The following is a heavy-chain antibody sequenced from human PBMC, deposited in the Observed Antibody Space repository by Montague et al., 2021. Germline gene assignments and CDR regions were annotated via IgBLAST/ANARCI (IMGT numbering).Heavy chain of an antibody. Sequence: SLRLSCAASGFTFDDYAMHWVRQTPGKGLEWVSGIGWTSGSIGYADSVKGRFTISRDNAKNSLYLQMNSLRAEDTALYYCAKDAGVVVVPARHFDYWGQGTLVTVSS. V-gene: IGHV3-9*01. CDR1: GFTFDDYA. J-gene: IGHJ4*02. D-gene: IGHD2-2*01. CDR3: AKDAGVVVVPARHFDY. CDR2: IGWTSGSI.